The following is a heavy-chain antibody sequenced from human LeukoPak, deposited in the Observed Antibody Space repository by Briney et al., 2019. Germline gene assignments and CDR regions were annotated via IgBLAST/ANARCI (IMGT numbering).Heavy chain of an antibody. CDR3: ARGCGSDRYPFRDY. CDR2: ISSRSTYI. J-gene: IGHJ4*02. CDR1: GFTFSSCA. V-gene: IGHV3-21*06. Sequence: GGSLRLSCAASGFTFSSCAMNWVRRAPGKGPEWVASISSRSTYIYYADSVKGRFTISRDNSKNSLYLHMSSLGAEDTAVYYCARGCGSDRYPFRDYWGQGTLVTVSS. D-gene: IGHD2-21*02.